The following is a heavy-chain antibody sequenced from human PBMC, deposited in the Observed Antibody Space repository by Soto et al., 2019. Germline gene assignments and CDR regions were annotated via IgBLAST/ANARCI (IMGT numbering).Heavy chain of an antibody. Sequence: QVQLVQSGAEVKKPGSSVKVSCKASGGTFSSYAISWVRQAPGQGLEWMGGITPLSATTTYAQKFQGRVTITAYESTSTAYMELSSLRSEDTAVYYCARSQGSSTSLEIYYYYSYGMDVWGQGTTVTGSS. CDR2: ITPLSATT. J-gene: IGHJ6*02. CDR1: GGTFSSYA. V-gene: IGHV1-69*01. D-gene: IGHD2-2*01. CDR3: ARSQGSSTSLEIYYYYSYGMDV.